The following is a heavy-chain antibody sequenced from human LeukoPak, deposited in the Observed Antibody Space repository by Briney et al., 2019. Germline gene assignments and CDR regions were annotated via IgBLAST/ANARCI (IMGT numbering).Heavy chain of an antibody. CDR3: ARGVDLHYFDY. CDR2: IIPIIGIS. Sequence: SVKVSCKASGATFSSDAISWVRQAPGQGLEWMRRIIPIIGISNYAQNFQGRVTITADKSTSTAYMELSSLRSEDTAVYYCARGVDLHYFDYWGQGTLVTVSS. V-gene: IGHV1-69*04. D-gene: IGHD3-3*01. J-gene: IGHJ4*02. CDR1: GATFSSDA.